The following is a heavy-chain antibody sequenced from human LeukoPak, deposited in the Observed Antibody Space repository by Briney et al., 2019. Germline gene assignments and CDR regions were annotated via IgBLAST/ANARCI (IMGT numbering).Heavy chain of an antibody. CDR3: ARVNTAAAGDYYYYYGMDV. Sequence: ETLSLTCTVSGGSISSSSYYWGWIRQPPGKGLEWVSYISSSSSTIYYADSVKGRFTISRDNAKNSLYLQMNSLRAEDTAVYYCARVNTAAAGDYYYYYGMDVWGQGTTVTVSS. CDR1: GGSISSSS. J-gene: IGHJ6*02. V-gene: IGHV3-48*01. CDR2: ISSSSSTI. D-gene: IGHD6-13*01.